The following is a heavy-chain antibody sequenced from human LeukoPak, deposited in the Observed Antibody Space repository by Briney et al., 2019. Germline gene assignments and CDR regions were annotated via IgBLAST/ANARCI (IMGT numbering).Heavy chain of an antibody. V-gene: IGHV3-23*01. D-gene: IGHD4-23*01. J-gene: IGHJ4*02. CDR2: ISRTGTKT. CDR1: GFSFSAYA. CDR3: AKDLGFGGNSFDS. Sequence: PGGSLRLSCAASGFSFSAYAMNWVRQAPGQGLEWVSSISRTGTKTDYAESVKGRFTTSRDNSKNTLHLQMKSLRDEDTAVYYCAKDLGFGGNSFDSWGQGTLVTVSS.